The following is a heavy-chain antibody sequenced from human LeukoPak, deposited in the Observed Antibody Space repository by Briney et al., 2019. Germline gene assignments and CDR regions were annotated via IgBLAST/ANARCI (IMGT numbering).Heavy chain of an antibody. D-gene: IGHD3-22*01. CDR1: GYTFTSYG. CDR2: ISTYNGNT. Sequence: GASVKVSCKASGYTFTSYGISWVRQAPGQGLEWMGWISTYNGNTNYAQKLQGRVTMTTDTSTSTAYMELRSLRSDDTAVYYCARVVPYDSRAYYFDYWGQGTLVTVSS. CDR3: ARVVPYDSRAYYFDY. J-gene: IGHJ4*02. V-gene: IGHV1-18*01.